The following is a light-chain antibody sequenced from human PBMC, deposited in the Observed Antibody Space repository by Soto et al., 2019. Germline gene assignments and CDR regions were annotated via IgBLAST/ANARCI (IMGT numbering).Light chain of an antibody. Sequence: QSALTQPPSASGSPGQSVTISCTGTSSDVGGYNYVSWYQQHPGKAPKLMIYEVSTRPSGVPDRFSGSKSGNTASLTVSGLQAEDEADYYCSSHAGSKRVFGTGTKLTVL. CDR1: SSDVGGYNY. CDR2: EVS. J-gene: IGLJ1*01. V-gene: IGLV2-8*01. CDR3: SSHAGSKRV.